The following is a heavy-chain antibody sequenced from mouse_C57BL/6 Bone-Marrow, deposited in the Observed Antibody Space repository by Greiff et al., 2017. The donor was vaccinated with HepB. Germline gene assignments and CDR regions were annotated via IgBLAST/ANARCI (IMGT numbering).Heavy chain of an antibody. CDR2: ISDGGSYT. CDR1: GFTFSSYA. Sequence: EVQRVESGGGLVKPGGSLKLSCAASGFTFSSYAMSWVRQTPEKRLEWVATISDGGSYTYYPDNVKGRFTISRDNAKNNLYLQMSHLKSEDTAMYYCARDGITTVPWFAYWGQGTLVTVSA. V-gene: IGHV5-4*01. J-gene: IGHJ3*01. D-gene: IGHD1-1*01. CDR3: ARDGITTVPWFAY.